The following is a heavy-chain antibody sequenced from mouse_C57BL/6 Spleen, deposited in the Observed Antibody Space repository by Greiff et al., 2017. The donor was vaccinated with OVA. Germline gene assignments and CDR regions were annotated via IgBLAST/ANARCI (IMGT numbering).Heavy chain of an antibody. D-gene: IGHD2-4*01. Sequence: LQQSGAELARPGASVKLSCKASGYTFTSYGISWVKQRTGQGLEWIGEIYPRSGNTYYNEKFKGKATLTADKSSSTAYMELRSLTSEDSAVYFCARRGDYYYFDYWGQGTTLTVSS. CDR1: GYTFTSYG. V-gene: IGHV1-81*01. J-gene: IGHJ2*01. CDR3: ARRGDYYYFDY. CDR2: IYPRSGNT.